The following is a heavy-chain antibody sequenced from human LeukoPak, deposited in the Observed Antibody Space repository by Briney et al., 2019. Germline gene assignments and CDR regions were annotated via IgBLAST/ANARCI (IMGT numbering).Heavy chain of an antibody. D-gene: IGHD3-22*01. CDR1: GGTFTSYG. J-gene: IGHJ4*02. CDR2: ISAYNGNT. Sequence: GASVKVSCKASGGTFTSYGISWVRQAPGQGLEWMGWISAYNGNTNYAQKLQGRVTMTTDTSTSTAYMELRSLRSDDTAVYYCARDLTLYYYDSSGYTFDYWGQGTLVTVSS. V-gene: IGHV1-18*01. CDR3: ARDLTLYYYDSSGYTFDY.